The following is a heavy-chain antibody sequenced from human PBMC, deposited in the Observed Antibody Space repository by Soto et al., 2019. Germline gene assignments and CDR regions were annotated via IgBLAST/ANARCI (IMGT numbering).Heavy chain of an antibody. J-gene: IGHJ4*02. CDR2: TYYRSKWYN. D-gene: IGHD2-15*01. Sequence: KQSQTLSLTCAISGDSVSSNSAAWNWIRQSPSRGLEWLGRTYYRSKWYNDYAVSVKSRITINPDTSKNQFSLQLNSVTPEDTAVYYCARDKQIPDSVVVVASRFDYWGQGTLVTVSS. V-gene: IGHV6-1*01. CDR1: GDSVSSNSAA. CDR3: ARDKQIPDSVVVVASRFDY.